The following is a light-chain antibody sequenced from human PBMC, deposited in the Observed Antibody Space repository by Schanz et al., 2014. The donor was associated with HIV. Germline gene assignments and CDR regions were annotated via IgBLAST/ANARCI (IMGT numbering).Light chain of an antibody. CDR3: ASYTTSHTFV. J-gene: IGLJ1*01. Sequence: QSVLTQPASVSGSPGQSITISCTGTSSDVGGYNYVSWYQQHSDKAPKLMIYDVSNRPSGVSNRFSGSKSGNTASLTISGLQAEDEADYYCASYTTSHTFVFGTGTKLTVL. CDR2: DVS. V-gene: IGLV2-14*03. CDR1: SSDVGGYNY.